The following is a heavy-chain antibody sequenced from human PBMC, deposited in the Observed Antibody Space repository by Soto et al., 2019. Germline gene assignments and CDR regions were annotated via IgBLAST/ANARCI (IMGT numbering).Heavy chain of an antibody. Sequence: GESLKISCKGSGYSFAGYWITWVRQKPGKGLEWMGRIDPSDSQTYYSPSFQGHVTISADKSISTAYLQWSSLKASDTAMYYCARGGRFGVVIISDYGMDVWGQGTTVTVSS. J-gene: IGHJ6*02. CDR3: ARGGRFGVVIISDYGMDV. CDR2: IDPSDSQT. CDR1: GYSFAGYW. D-gene: IGHD3-3*01. V-gene: IGHV5-10-1*01.